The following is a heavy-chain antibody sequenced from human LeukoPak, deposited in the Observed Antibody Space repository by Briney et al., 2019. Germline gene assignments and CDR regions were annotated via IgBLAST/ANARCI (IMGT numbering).Heavy chain of an antibody. V-gene: IGHV3-7*03. CDR1: GFTFSSYW. D-gene: IGHD2-2*01. CDR2: IKQDGSEK. CDR3: AKEKVVVVPAVSSDY. J-gene: IGHJ4*02. Sequence: GGSLRLSCAASGFTFSSYWMSWVRQAPGKGLEWVANIKQDGSEKYYVDSVKGRFTISRDNSKNTLYLQMNSLRAEDTAVYYCAKEKVVVVPAVSSDYWGQGTLVTVSS.